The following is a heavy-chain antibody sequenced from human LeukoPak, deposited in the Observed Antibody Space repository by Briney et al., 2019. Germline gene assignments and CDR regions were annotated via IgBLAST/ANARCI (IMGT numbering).Heavy chain of an antibody. CDR3: TTFLIEAASEGFDY. CDR2: IRSKANSYAT. J-gene: IGHJ4*02. CDR1: GFTFSGSV. Sequence: PGGSLRLSCAASGFTFSGSVMHWVRQASGKGREWVGRIRSKANSYATAYAASVKGRFAISRDDSKNTAYLQMNSLKTEDTAVYYCTTFLIEAASEGFDYWGQGTLVTVSS. V-gene: IGHV3-73*01. D-gene: IGHD6-13*01.